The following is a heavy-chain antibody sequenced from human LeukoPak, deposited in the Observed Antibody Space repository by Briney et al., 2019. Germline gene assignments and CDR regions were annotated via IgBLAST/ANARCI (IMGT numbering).Heavy chain of an antibody. V-gene: IGHV3-66*02. CDR2: IYSGGST. J-gene: IGHJ4*02. Sequence: GGSLRLSCAASGFTASSNYMSWVRQAPGKGLEWVSVIYSGGSTYCADSVKGRFTISRDNSKNTLYPQMNSLRAEDTVVYYCARDFWSGYYYWGQGTLVTVSS. CDR1: GFTASSNY. CDR3: ARDFWSGYYY. D-gene: IGHD3-3*01.